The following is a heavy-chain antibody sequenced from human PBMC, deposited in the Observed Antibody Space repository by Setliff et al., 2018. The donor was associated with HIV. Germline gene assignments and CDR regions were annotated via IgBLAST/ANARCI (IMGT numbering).Heavy chain of an antibody. Sequence: SETLSLTCTVSGGSISSGGYYWSWIRQHPGRGLEWIGYIYYSGNTYYNPSLKSRLTISVDTSKNHFSLKLSSVTAADTAVYYCARVFCSSASCYGGGDAFDIWGQGTMVTVSS. CDR3: ARVFCSSASCYGGGDAFDI. CDR1: GGSISSGGYY. V-gene: IGHV4-31*03. J-gene: IGHJ3*02. CDR2: IYYSGNT. D-gene: IGHD2-2*01.